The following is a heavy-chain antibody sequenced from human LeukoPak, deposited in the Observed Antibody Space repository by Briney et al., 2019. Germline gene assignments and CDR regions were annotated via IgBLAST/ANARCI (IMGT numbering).Heavy chain of an antibody. D-gene: IGHD6-13*01. J-gene: IGHJ5*01. CDR1: GYTFTNYA. V-gene: IGHV1-3*04. CDR3: ARPGASSPGDWFAS. Sequence: ASVKVSCKASGYTFTNYAIHWVRQAPGQGLEWMGWIDTANGNTKYLQKFQGRVTITRDTSARIVYMELSSLRFEDTAVYYCARPGASSPGDWFASWGQGSLVTVSS. CDR2: IDTANGNT.